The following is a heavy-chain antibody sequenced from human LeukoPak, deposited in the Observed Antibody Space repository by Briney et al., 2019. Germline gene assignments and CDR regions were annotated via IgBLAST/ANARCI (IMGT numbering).Heavy chain of an antibody. CDR2: ISGSGNT. D-gene: IGHD3-10*01. J-gene: IGHJ5*02. CDR3: ARDRGSDGSDQLDP. CDR1: GVSISTYH. V-gene: IGHV4-4*07. Sequence: SETLSLTCTVSGVSISTYHWTWIRQPAGKGLEWIGRISGSGNTIYNPSLKSRVTMSLDMSNNPFSLKMSSVTAADTAVYYCARDRGSDGSDQLDPWGQGILVIVSS.